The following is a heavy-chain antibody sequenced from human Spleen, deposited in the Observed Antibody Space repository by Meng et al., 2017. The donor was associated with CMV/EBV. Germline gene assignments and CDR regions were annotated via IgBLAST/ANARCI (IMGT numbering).Heavy chain of an antibody. CDR1: GYSFINYW. Sequence: ISCKGSGYSFINYWIGWVRQMPGKRLEWMGFIYPGDSETTYNPSFQGQVTISADKSTSNAYLQWTSVKASDTAMYYCVRRDTSGYYYWGQGTLVTVSS. J-gene: IGHJ4*02. CDR3: VRRDTSGYYY. D-gene: IGHD3-22*01. V-gene: IGHV5-51*01. CDR2: IYPGDSET.